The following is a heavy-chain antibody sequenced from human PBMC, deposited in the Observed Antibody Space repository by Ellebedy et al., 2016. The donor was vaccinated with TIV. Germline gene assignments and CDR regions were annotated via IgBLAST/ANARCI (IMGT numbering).Heavy chain of an antibody. CDR2: IKQDGSQK. Sequence: GGSLRLSCAASGFTFSNYWMTWVRQAPGKGLEWVANIKQDGSQKYYVDSVKGRFTISRDNAKNSLFLQMNSLRAEDTAVYNCAKEWDYWGQGTLVTVSS. V-gene: IGHV3-7*03. CDR3: AKEWDY. CDR1: GFTFSNYW. J-gene: IGHJ4*02.